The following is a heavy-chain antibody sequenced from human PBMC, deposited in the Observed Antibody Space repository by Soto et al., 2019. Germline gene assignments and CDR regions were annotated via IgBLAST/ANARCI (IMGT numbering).Heavy chain of an antibody. V-gene: IGHV1-46*01. CDR1: GYTLADYY. D-gene: IGHD6-25*01. CDR2: ISPDGGRT. CDR3: AREGAAAAKMFDF. Sequence: QVQLVQSGTEVKEPGASVKVSCKTSGYTLADYYMHWVRQAPGQGLEWMGLISPDGGRTPRAQKFQDRLTVTRDTSAGTVYMELSSLRSEDTAVYYCAREGAAAAKMFDFWGLGTLVSVSS. J-gene: IGHJ4*02.